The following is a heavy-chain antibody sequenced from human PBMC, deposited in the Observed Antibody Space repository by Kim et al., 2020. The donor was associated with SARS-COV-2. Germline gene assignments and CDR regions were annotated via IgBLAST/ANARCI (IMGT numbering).Heavy chain of an antibody. Sequence: SETLSLTCAVYGGSFSGYYWSWIRQPPGKGLEWIGEINHSGSTNYNLSLKSRVTISVDTSKNQFSLKLSSVTAADTAVYYCARVRNFSKCSTSCYWSLQSGGFDPWGQGTLVTVSS. J-gene: IGHJ5*02. CDR1: GGSFSGYY. CDR2: INHSGST. CDR3: ARVRNFSKCSTSCYWSLQSGGFDP. D-gene: IGHD2-2*01. V-gene: IGHV4-34*01.